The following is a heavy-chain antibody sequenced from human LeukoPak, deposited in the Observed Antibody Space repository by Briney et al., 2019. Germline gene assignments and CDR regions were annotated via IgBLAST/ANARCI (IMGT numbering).Heavy chain of an antibody. CDR1: GYTFTSYG. CDR2: ISAYNGNT. CDR3: ARQYSSSWRGSADY. V-gene: IGHV1-18*01. J-gene: IGHJ4*02. D-gene: IGHD6-13*01. Sequence: ASVKVSCKASGYTFTSYGISWVRQAPGQGIEWMGWISAYNGNTNYAQKLQGRVTMTTDTSTSTAYMELRSLRSDDTAVYYCARQYSSSWRGSADYWGQGTLVTVSS.